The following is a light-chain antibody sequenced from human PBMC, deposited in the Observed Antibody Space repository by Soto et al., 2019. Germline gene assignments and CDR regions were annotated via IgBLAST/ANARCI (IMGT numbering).Light chain of an antibody. V-gene: IGKV1-5*01. CDR1: QSISSW. CDR3: QQYNSYSWT. Sequence: DIQMTQSPSTLSASVGDRVTITCRASQSISSWLAWYQQKPGKAPKLRIYDASSLESGVPSSFSGSGSGTEFTLTISSLQPDDFETYYCQQYNSYSWTFGQGTKV. CDR2: DAS. J-gene: IGKJ1*01.